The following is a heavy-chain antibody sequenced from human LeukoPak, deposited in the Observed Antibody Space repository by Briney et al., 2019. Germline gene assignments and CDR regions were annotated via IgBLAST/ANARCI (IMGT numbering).Heavy chain of an antibody. D-gene: IGHD3-10*01. J-gene: IGHJ4*02. Sequence: ASVKVSCKASGYTFSSYDINWVRQATGQGLEWMGWMNPNSGNTGYAQKFQGRVTMTRNTSISTAYMEPSSLRSEDTAVYYCARGQKSALTYGSGTYAYYFDYWGQGTLVTVSS. CDR2: MNPNSGNT. CDR3: ARGQKSALTYGSGTYAYYFDY. V-gene: IGHV1-8*01. CDR1: GYTFSSYD.